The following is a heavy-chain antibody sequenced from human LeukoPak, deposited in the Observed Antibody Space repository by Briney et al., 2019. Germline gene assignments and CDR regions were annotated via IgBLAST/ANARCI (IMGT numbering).Heavy chain of an antibody. D-gene: IGHD3-22*01. J-gene: IGHJ4*02. V-gene: IGHV5-51*01. CDR3: ARHLPLDTYYYDSSGSMYYFDY. Sequence: GESLKISCKGSGYSFTSYWIGWVRQMPGKGLEWMGIIYPGDSDTRYSPSFQGRVTISADKSISTAYLQWSSLKASDTAMYYCARHLPLDTYYYDSSGSMYYFDYWGQGTLVTVSS. CDR1: GYSFTSYW. CDR2: IYPGDSDT.